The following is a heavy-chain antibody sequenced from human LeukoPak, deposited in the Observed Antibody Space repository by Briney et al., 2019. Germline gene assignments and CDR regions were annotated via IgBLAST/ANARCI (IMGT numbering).Heavy chain of an antibody. J-gene: IGHJ5*02. CDR1: GGSISSSSYY. Sequence: PSETLSLTCTVSGGSISSSSYYWGWIPHPPGKGLEWFGSIYYSGSTYYNPSLKSRVTISVDTSKNQFSLKLSSVTAADTAVYYCARHEYSSSWEDWFDPWGQGTLVTVSS. CDR2: IYYSGST. V-gene: IGHV4-39*01. D-gene: IGHD6-6*01. CDR3: ARHEYSSSWEDWFDP.